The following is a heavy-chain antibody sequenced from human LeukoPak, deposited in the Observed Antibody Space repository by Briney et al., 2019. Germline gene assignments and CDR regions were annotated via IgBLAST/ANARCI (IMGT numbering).Heavy chain of an antibody. J-gene: IGHJ5*02. CDR2: ISYDGNIR. Sequence: PGGSLRLSCAASGFTFSNYAMHWVRQAPGKGLEWVAVISYDGNIRYYADSVKGRFTISRDNSKNTLYLQMNSLRAEDTAVYYCAKEYDSSGYNNWFDPWGQGTLVTVSS. D-gene: IGHD3-22*01. V-gene: IGHV3-30-3*01. CDR1: GFTFSNYA. CDR3: AKEYDSSGYNNWFDP.